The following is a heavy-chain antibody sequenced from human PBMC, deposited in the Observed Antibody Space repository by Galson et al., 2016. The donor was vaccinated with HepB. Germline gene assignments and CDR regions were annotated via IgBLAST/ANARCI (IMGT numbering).Heavy chain of an antibody. Sequence: SVKVSCKASGYSFTSNGISWVRQAPGQGLEWVGWISGYNGNTNYAQRFLGRVTMTTDTSENTAYMELRSLTSDDTAVYYCARGDFCTPYYFDSWGQGTLVIVSS. D-gene: IGHD3/OR15-3a*01. V-gene: IGHV1-18*01. CDR2: ISGYNGNT. CDR1: GYSFTSNG. J-gene: IGHJ4*02. CDR3: ARGDFCTPYYFDS.